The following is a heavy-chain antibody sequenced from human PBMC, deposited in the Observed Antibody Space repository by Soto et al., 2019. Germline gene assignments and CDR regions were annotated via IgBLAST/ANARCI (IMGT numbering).Heavy chain of an antibody. CDR3: AKRQGGAARHFQY. Sequence: GGSLRLSCAASGFTFSSYAMSWVRQAPGKGLEWDSAISVSGGITYYADSVKGRFTISRDNSKNTLNWQMKARRAEDTAVYYCAKRQGGAARHFQYWGQGTRVTVSS. D-gene: IGHD6-6*01. J-gene: IGHJ1*01. CDR1: GFTFSSYA. CDR2: ISVSGGIT. V-gene: IGHV3-23*01.